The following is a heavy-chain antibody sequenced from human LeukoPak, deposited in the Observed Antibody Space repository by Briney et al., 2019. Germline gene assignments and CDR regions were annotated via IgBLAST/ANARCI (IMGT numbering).Heavy chain of an antibody. CDR3: AKGGGYYDSSGYSYYFDY. CDR1: GFTFSSYG. Sequence: GRSLRLSCAASGFTFSSYGMHWVRQAPGKGLEWVAVIWYDGSNKYYADSVKGRFTISRDNSKNTLYLQMNSPRAEDTAVYYCAKGGGYYDSSGYSYYFDYWGQGTLVTVSS. J-gene: IGHJ4*02. V-gene: IGHV3-33*06. D-gene: IGHD3-22*01. CDR2: IWYDGSNK.